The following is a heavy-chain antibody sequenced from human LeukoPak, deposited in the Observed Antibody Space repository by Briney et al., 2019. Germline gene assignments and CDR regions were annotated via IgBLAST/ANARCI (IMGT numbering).Heavy chain of an antibody. D-gene: IGHD2-21*02. V-gene: IGHV3-21*01. CDR2: ISSSSSYI. J-gene: IGHJ3*02. CDR1: GFTFSSYS. CDR3: ARDREVVYCGGDCYSYAFDI. Sequence: GGSLRLSCAASGFTFSSYSMNWVRQAPGKGLEWVLSISSSSSYIYYADSVKGRFTISRDNAKNSLYLQMNSLRAEDTAVYYCARDREVVYCGGDCYSYAFDIWGQGTMVTVSS.